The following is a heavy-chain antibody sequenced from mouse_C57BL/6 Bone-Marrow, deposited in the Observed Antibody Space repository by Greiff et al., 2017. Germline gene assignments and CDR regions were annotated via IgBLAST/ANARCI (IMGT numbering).Heavy chain of an antibody. J-gene: IGHJ3*01. D-gene: IGHD1-1*01. CDR3: AREGFITTVPFAY. CDR2: IDPSDSYT. Sequence: QVQLQQPGAELVMPGASVKLSCKASGYTFTSYWMHWVKQRPGQGLEWIGEIDPSDSYTNYNQKFKGKSTLTVDKSSSTAYMQLSSLTSEDSAVDYCAREGFITTVPFAYWGQGTLVTVSA. V-gene: IGHV1-69*01. CDR1: GYTFTSYW.